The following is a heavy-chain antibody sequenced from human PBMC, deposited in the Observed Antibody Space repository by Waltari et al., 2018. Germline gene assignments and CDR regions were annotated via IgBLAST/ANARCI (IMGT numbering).Heavy chain of an antibody. D-gene: IGHD1-1*01. Sequence: EVQLLESGGGLVQPGGSLRLSCAASGFTLRSYAMSWVRQPPGKGLEWVSGISGSGGSTYYADSVKGRFTISSDNSKNTLYLQMNSLRAEDTALYYCAKTAWFNWNDVHFDYWGQGTLVTVSS. V-gene: IGHV3-23*01. CDR2: ISGSGGST. CDR1: GFTLRSYA. CDR3: AKTAWFNWNDVHFDY. J-gene: IGHJ4*02.